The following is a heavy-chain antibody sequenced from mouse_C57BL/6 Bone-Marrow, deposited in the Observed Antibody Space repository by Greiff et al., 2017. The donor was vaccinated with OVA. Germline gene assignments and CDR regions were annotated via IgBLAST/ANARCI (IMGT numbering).Heavy chain of an antibody. V-gene: IGHV5-9-1*02. J-gene: IGHJ3*01. CDR1: GFTFSSYA. CDR2: ISSGGDYI. CDR3: TREGDGYPAWFAY. D-gene: IGHD2-3*01. Sequence: EVHLVESGEGLVKPGGSLKLSCAASGFTFSSYAMYWVRQTPEKRLEWVAYISSGGDYIYYADTVKGRFTISRDNARNTLYLKMSMLKSEDAAMYYCTREGDGYPAWFAYWGQGTLVTVSA.